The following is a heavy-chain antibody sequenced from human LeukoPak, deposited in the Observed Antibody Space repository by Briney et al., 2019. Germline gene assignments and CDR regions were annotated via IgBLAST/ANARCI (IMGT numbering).Heavy chain of an antibody. D-gene: IGHD2-2*02. Sequence: GGSLRLSCAASGFTFSSSWMNWVRQAPGTGLVWVARINPDGSRTSYADSVQGRFTISRDNAKNTLDLHMNSLRAEDTAVYYCAREGEYCDSATCYKYFQDWGQGTLVTVSS. CDR2: INPDGSRT. CDR3: AREGEYCDSATCYKYFQD. V-gene: IGHV3-74*03. J-gene: IGHJ1*01. CDR1: GFTFSSSW.